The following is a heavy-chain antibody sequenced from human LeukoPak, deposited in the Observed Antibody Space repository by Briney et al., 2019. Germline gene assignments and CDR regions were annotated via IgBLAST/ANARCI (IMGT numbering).Heavy chain of an antibody. Sequence: SETLSLTCTVSGGSISSYYWSWIRQPPGKGLEWIGEINHSGSTNYNPSLKSRVTISVDTSKNQFSLKLSSVTAADTAVYYCARGRGGGYFDWLLSPFDYWGQGTLVTVSS. CDR3: ARGRGGGYFDWLLSPFDY. J-gene: IGHJ4*02. CDR1: GGSISSYY. V-gene: IGHV4-34*01. CDR2: INHSGST. D-gene: IGHD3-9*01.